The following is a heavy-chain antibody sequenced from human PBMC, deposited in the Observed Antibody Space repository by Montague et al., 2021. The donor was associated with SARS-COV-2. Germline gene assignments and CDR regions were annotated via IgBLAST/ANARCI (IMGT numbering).Heavy chain of an antibody. CDR1: GGSISSADYY. Sequence: TLSLTCSVSGGSISSADYYWSWIRQPPGKGLEFIGYIYYSGSSFYNPSLKSRLTISVDTSKNRFSLRLSSVTAADTAIYFCASQSGSYYNYFDLWGQGTLVTVSS. J-gene: IGHJ4*02. V-gene: IGHV4-31*03. CDR3: ASQSGSYYNYFDL. D-gene: IGHD1-26*01. CDR2: IYYSGSS.